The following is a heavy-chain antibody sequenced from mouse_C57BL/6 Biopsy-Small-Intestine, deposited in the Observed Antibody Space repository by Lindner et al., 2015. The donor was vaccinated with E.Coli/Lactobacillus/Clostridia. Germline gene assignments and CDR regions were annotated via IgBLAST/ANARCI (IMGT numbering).Heavy chain of an antibody. V-gene: IGHV1-42*01. Sequence: VQLQESGPELVKPGASVKISCKASGYSFTGYYMNWVKQSPEKSLEWIGEINPSTGGTTYNQKFKAKATLTVDKSSSTAYMQLKSLTSEDSAVYYCARSGGYYYAMDYWGQGTSVTVSS. CDR2: INPSTGGT. J-gene: IGHJ4*01. D-gene: IGHD1-1*02. CDR1: GYSFTGYY. CDR3: ARSGGYYYAMDY.